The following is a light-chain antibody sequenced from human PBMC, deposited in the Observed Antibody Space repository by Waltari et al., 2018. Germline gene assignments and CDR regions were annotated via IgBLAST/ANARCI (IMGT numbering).Light chain of an antibody. CDR1: QSISTL. CDR3: QQYSSSSMFS. CDR2: KTF. Sequence: DIQMTPSPSTLSASVGDRVTITCRSSQSISTLLAWFQQKPGNPPKLLIYKTFSLERGVPSRFSGSGSGTEFTLTITSLQPDDFATYYCQQYSSSSMFSFGQGTKLEIK. V-gene: IGKV1-5*03. J-gene: IGKJ2*03.